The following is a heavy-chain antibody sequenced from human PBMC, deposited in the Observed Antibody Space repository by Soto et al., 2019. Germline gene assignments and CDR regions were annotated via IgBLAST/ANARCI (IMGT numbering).Heavy chain of an antibody. CDR2: ISSTSKNM. V-gene: IGHV3-21*01. J-gene: IGHJ5*01. CDR1: GFTFSDYS. Sequence: EVQLVESGGGLVKPGGSLRLSCTASGFTFSDYSINWVRQAPGKGLEWVSSISSTSKNMNYADSVKGRFTISRDNAKXXXXXXXXXXXXXXXXXXXXXXDKGDGESNYGYHDSWGQGDLVTVSS. D-gene: IGHD5-18*01. CDR3: XXDKGDGESNYGYHDS.